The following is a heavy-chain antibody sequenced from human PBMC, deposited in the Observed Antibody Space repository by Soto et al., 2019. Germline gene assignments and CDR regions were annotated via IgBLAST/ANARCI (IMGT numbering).Heavy chain of an antibody. Sequence: GGSLRLSCAASGFTFSSYDMHWVRQATGKGLEWVSAIGTAGDTYYPGSVKGRFTISRENAKNSLYLQMNSLRAEDTAVYYCARVTDYYDSSGYYSYYFDYWGQGTLVTVSS. V-gene: IGHV3-13*01. CDR2: IGTAGDT. CDR3: ARVTDYYDSSGYYSYYFDY. CDR1: GFTFSSYD. J-gene: IGHJ4*02. D-gene: IGHD3-22*01.